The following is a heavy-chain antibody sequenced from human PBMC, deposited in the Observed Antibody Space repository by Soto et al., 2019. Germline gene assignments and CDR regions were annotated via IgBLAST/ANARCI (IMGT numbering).Heavy chain of an antibody. D-gene: IGHD6-19*01. CDR1: GLSITDSEMG. CDR3: ARRHLAVAVSPWFDP. J-gene: IGHJ5*02. Sequence: QVTLKESGPVLVKPTETLTLRCTVSGLSITDSEMGVSWIRQPPGQPLEWLAHIDSSGEMSYRTFLKSRLATSNETSKSQIVLTMTNMDPSDTATYYCARRHLAVAVSPWFDPWGQGIPVTVSS. CDR2: IDSSGEM. V-gene: IGHV2-26*01.